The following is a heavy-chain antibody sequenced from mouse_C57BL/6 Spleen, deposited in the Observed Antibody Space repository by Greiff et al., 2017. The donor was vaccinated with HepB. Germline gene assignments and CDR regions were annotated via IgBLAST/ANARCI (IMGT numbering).Heavy chain of an antibody. CDR1: GFSFNTYA. D-gene: IGHD4-1*01. V-gene: IGHV10-1*01. CDR2: IRSKSNNYAT. Sequence: EVKLVESGGGLVQPKGSLKLSCAASGFSFNTYAMNWVRQAPGKGLEWVARIRSKSNNYATYYADSVKDRFTISRDDSESMLYLQMNNLKTEDTAMYYCVRLGTGFDYWGQGTTLTVSS. J-gene: IGHJ2*01. CDR3: VRLGTGFDY.